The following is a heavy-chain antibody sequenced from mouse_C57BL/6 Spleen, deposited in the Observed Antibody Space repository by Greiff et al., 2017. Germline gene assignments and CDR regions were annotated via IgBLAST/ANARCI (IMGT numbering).Heavy chain of an antibody. CDR3: ASPYDSYFDY. Sequence: VQLQQPGAELVRPGTSVKLSCKASGYTFTSYWMHWVKQRPGQGLEWIGVIDPSDSYTNYNQKFKGKATLTVDTSSSTAYMQLSSLTSEDSAVYYCASPYDSYFDYWGQGTTLTVSS. CDR2: IDPSDSYT. V-gene: IGHV1-59*01. J-gene: IGHJ2*01. CDR1: GYTFTSYW. D-gene: IGHD2-4*01.